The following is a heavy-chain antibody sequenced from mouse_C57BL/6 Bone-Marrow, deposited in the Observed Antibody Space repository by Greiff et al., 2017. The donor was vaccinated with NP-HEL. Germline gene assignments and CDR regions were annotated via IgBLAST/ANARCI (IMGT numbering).Heavy chain of an antibody. V-gene: IGHV1-63*01. J-gene: IGHJ4*01. CDR2: IYPGGGYT. CDR1: GYTFTNYW. Sequence: VKLMESGAELVRPGTSVKMSCKASGYTFTNYWIGWAKQRPGHGLEWIGDIYPGGGYTNYNEKFKGKATLTADKSSSTAYMQFSSLTSEDSAIYYCARWVYYAMDYWGQGTSVTVSS. CDR3: ARWVYYAMDY.